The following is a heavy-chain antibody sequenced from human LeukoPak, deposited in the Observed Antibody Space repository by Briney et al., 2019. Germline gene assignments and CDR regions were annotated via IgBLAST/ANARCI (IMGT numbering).Heavy chain of an antibody. CDR3: TRGAGWLIDY. J-gene: IGHJ4*02. D-gene: IGHD3-16*01. CDR1: GDSFSGYY. CDR2: INHRGST. Sequence: SETLSLTCAVYGDSFSGYYWSWIRQPPGKGLEWIAEINHRGSTHYNPSLKSRVTISADTSKNQFSLKLNSLTTADTAVYYCTRGAGWLIDYWGQGILVTVSS. V-gene: IGHV4-34*01.